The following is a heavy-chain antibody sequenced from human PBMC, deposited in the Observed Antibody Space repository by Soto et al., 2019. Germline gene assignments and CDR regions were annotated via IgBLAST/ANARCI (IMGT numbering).Heavy chain of an antibody. D-gene: IGHD6-6*01. CDR3: AREGSSSGDAFDI. Sequence: PGGSLRLSCAASGFTFSVYFMSWIRQAPGKGLEWVSYISSSGSTIYYADSVKGRFTISRDNAKNSLYLQMNSLRAEDTAVYYCAREGSSSGDAFDIWGQGTMVTVSS. V-gene: IGHV3-11*01. CDR2: ISSSGSTI. CDR1: GFTFSVYF. J-gene: IGHJ3*02.